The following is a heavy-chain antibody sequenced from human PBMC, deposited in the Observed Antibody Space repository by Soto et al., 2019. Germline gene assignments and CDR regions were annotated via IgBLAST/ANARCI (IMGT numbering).Heavy chain of an antibody. D-gene: IGHD2-8*02. V-gene: IGHV3-23*01. CDR2: ICATGLTT. Sequence: EVQLLESGGGLVQPGGSLRVSCAASGFAFHTHALSWVRQAPGKGLEWVSGICATGLTTYSADSGEGRFNNSRDNSKNPVTLQMNSLRAEDTAFYYCAKDRTPPLSLSPSSQAIKNLLVGQCFDSWGQGTLVTVSS. CDR3: AKDRTPPLSLSPSSQAIKNLLVGQCFDS. CDR1: GFAFHTHA. J-gene: IGHJ4*02.